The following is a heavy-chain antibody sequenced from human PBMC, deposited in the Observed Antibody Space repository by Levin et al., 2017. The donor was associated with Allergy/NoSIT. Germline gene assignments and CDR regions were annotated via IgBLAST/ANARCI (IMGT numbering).Heavy chain of an antibody. V-gene: IGHV3-64*01. Sequence: SCAASGFTFNSYAMHWVRQAPGRGLEYISAISSDGGSTYYANSVKGRFTISRDNSKNTLYLQMGSLRTEDMAVYFCATVGSGSYVGAFDIWGQGTMVTVSS. CDR2: ISSDGGST. CDR1: GFTFNSYA. J-gene: IGHJ3*02. D-gene: IGHD1-26*01. CDR3: ATVGSGSYVGAFDI.